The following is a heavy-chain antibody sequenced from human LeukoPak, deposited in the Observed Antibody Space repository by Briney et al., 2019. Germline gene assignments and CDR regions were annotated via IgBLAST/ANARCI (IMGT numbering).Heavy chain of an antibody. CDR1: GFTFSNYN. J-gene: IGHJ4*02. D-gene: IGHD1-26*01. Sequence: PGGSLRLSCAASGFTFSNYNMNWVHQAPGKGLEWVSYISSSGNTIYYADSVKGRFTISRDNAKNSLYLQMNSLRAEDTAVYYCATESGTYSGTCFDYWGQGTLVTVSS. V-gene: IGHV3-48*01. CDR2: ISSSGNTI. CDR3: ATESGTYSGTCFDY.